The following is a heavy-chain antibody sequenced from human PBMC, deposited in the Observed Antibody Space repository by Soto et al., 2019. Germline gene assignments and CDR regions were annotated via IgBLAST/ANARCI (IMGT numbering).Heavy chain of an antibody. CDR1: GGTFSSYA. CDR3: ARLARTRQHSHFDY. Sequence: QVQLVQSGAEVKKPGSSVKVSCKASGGTFSSYAISWVRQAPGQGLEWMGGIIPIFGTANYAQKFQGRVTITADESPSTAYMELSSLRSEDTAVYYCARLARTRQHSHFDYWGQGTLVTVSS. D-gene: IGHD3-3*02. J-gene: IGHJ4*02. CDR2: IIPIFGTA. V-gene: IGHV1-69*01.